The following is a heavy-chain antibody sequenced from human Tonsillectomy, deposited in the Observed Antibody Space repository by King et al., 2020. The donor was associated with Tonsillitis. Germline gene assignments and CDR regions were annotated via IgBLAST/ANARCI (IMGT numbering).Heavy chain of an antibody. CDR1: GFTFSSYG. Sequence: VQLVESGGGVVQPGRSLRLSCAASGFTFSSYGMHWVRQAPGKGLEWVAVISYDGSNKYYADSVKGRFTISRDNSKNTLYLQMNSLRAEDKAVYYCAKSDFEWLSPDYWVQGTLVTVSS. D-gene: IGHD3-9*01. CDR3: AKSDFEWLSPDY. J-gene: IGHJ4*02. CDR2: ISYDGSNK. V-gene: IGHV3-30*18.